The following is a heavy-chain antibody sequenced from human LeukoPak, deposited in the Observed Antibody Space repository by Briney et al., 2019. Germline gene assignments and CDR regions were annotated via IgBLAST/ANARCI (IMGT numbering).Heavy chain of an antibody. CDR1: GYTFTSYY. CDR3: AKTFWAYYYDSSGYGRFDY. J-gene: IGHJ4*02. Sequence: ASVKVSCKASGYTFTSYYMHWVRQAPGQGLEWMGIINPSGGSTSYAQKFQGRVTMTRDTSTSTVYMELNSLRAEDTAVYYCAKTFWAYYYDSSGYGRFDYWGQGTLVTVSS. V-gene: IGHV1-46*01. CDR2: INPSGGST. D-gene: IGHD3-22*01.